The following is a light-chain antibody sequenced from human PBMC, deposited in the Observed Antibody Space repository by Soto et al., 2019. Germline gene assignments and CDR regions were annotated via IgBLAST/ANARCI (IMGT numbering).Light chain of an antibody. CDR2: GAS. J-gene: IGKJ5*01. CDR3: QQYGSSPIT. CDR1: RSVSTY. Sequence: IVLTQSPVTLSLSSGERTTLSCRGSRSVSTYLAWYQQKPGQAPRLLIYGASSRATGIPDRFSGSGSGTDFTLTISRLEPEDFAVYYCQQYGSSPITFGQGTRLEIK. V-gene: IGKV3-20*01.